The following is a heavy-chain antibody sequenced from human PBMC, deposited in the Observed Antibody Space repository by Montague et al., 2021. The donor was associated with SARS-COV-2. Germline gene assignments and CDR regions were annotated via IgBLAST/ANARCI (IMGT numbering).Heavy chain of an antibody. J-gene: IGHJ4*02. CDR2: ISSSGSTI. V-gene: IGHV3-48*03. Sequence: SLRLSCAASGFTFSSYEMNWVRQVPGKGLEWVSYISSSGSTIYYADSVKGRFTISRDNAKNSLYLQMNSLRAEDTAVYYCARDLGGRGNTITIFGVVIPTFDYWGQGTLVTVSS. D-gene: IGHD3-3*01. CDR3: ARDLGGRGNTITIFGVVIPTFDY. CDR1: GFTFSSYE.